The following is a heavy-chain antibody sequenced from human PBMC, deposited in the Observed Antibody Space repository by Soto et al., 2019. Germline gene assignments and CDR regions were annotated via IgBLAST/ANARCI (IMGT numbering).Heavy chain of an antibody. J-gene: IGHJ4*02. D-gene: IGHD5-12*01. CDR3: AKGRRGYSGYDTDY. CDR2: ISYDGSNK. V-gene: IGHV3-30*18. Sequence: GSLRLSCAASGFTFSSYGMHWVRQAPGKGLEWVAVISYDGSNKYYADSVKGRFTISRDNSKNTLYLQMNSLRAEDTAVYYCAKGRRGYSGYDTDYWGQGTLVTVSS. CDR1: GFTFSSYG.